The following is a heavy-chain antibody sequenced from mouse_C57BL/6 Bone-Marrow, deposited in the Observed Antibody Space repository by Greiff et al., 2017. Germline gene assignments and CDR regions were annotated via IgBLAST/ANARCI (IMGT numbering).Heavy chain of an antibody. CDR3: ARVGKDYYAMDY. J-gene: IGHJ4*01. CDR2: IHPNSGST. CDR1: GYTFTSYW. Sequence: QVQLQQPGAELVKPGASVKLSCKASGYTFTSYWMHWVKQRPGQGLEWIGMIHPNSGSTNYNEKFKGKATFTADTSSNPAYMQLSSLTNEDSAIYYCARVGKDYYAMDYWGQGTSVTVSS. V-gene: IGHV1-64*01. D-gene: IGHD1-1*01.